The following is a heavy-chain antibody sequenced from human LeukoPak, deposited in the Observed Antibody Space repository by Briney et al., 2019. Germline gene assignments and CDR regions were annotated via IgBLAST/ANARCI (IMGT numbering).Heavy chain of an antibody. V-gene: IGHV4-61*02. CDR3: ARDRGYYGSGRLNHYYFDY. CDR2: NYTSGST. Sequence: PSETLSLTCTVSGGPISSGSYYWSWIRQPAGKGLEWIGRNYTSGSTNYNPSLKSRVTISVDTSKNQFSLKLSSVTAADTAVYYCARDRGYYGSGRLNHYYFDYWGQGTLVTVSS. J-gene: IGHJ4*02. CDR1: GGPISSGSYY. D-gene: IGHD3-10*01.